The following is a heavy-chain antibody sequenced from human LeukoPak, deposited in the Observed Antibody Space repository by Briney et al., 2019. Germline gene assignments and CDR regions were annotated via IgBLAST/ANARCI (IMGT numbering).Heavy chain of an antibody. CDR3: ARSMRVFVASFDAFDI. J-gene: IGHJ3*02. V-gene: IGHV3-21*01. Sequence: GGSLRLSCAASGFTFSSYSMNWVRQAPGKGLEWVSSISSSSSYIYYADPVKGRFTISRDNAKNSLYLQMNSLRAEDTAVYYCARSMRVFVASFDAFDIWGQGTMVTVSS. D-gene: IGHD5-12*01. CDR1: GFTFSSYS. CDR2: ISSSSSYI.